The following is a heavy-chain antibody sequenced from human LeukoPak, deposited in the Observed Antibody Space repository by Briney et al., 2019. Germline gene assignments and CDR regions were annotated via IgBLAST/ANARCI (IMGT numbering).Heavy chain of an antibody. Sequence: GGSLRLSCAASGFTFSSYAMSWVRQAPGKGLEWVSAISGSGGSTYYADSVKGRFTISRDNSKNTLYLQMNSLRAEDTAVYYCAKGRRSSPGSWWFDPWGQGTLVTVSS. J-gene: IGHJ5*02. CDR3: AKGRRSSPGSWWFDP. CDR2: ISGSGGST. D-gene: IGHD6-6*01. CDR1: GFTFSSYA. V-gene: IGHV3-23*01.